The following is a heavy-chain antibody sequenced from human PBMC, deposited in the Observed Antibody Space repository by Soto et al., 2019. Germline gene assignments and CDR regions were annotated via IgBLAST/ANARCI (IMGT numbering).Heavy chain of an antibody. CDR1: GYTFTSYG. D-gene: IGHD3-3*01. CDR2: ISAYNGNT. Sequence: ASVKVSCKASGYTFTSYGISWVRQAPGQGLEWMGWISAYNGNTNYAQKLQGRVTMTTDTSTSTAYMELRSLRSDDTAVYYCARWYYDFWSGYLGSDAFDIWGQGTMVT. V-gene: IGHV1-18*01. J-gene: IGHJ3*02. CDR3: ARWYYDFWSGYLGSDAFDI.